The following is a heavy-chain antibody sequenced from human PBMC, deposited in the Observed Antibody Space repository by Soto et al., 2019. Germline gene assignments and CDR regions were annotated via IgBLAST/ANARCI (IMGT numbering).Heavy chain of an antibody. V-gene: IGHV3-30-3*01. CDR1: GFTFSSYA. CDR3: ARDLVGATTFPQYYFDY. J-gene: IGHJ4*02. CDR2: ISYDGSNK. Sequence: GGSLRLSCAASGFTFSSYAMHWVRQAPGKGLEWVAVISYDGSNKYYADSVKGRFTISRDNSKNTLYLQMNSLRAEDTAVYYCARDLVGATTFPQYYFDYWGQGTLVTVSS. D-gene: IGHD1-26*01.